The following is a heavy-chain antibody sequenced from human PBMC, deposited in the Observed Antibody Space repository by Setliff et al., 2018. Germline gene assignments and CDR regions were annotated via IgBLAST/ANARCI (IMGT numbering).Heavy chain of an antibody. V-gene: IGHV4-30-4*08. Sequence: PSETLSLTCTVSGGSISSGDYYWSWLRQPPGKGLEWIGYIYYSGSTYYNPSLKSRVTISVDPSKNQFSLKLSSVTAADTAVYYCARGGEGALGIPYYGMDVWGQGTTVTVSS. CDR3: ARGGEGALGIPYYGMDV. D-gene: IGHD2-21*01. J-gene: IGHJ6*02. CDR1: GGSISSGDYY. CDR2: IYYSGST.